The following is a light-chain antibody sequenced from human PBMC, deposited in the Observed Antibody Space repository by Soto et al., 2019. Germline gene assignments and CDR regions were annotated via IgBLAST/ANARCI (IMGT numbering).Light chain of an antibody. Sequence: QSALTQPPSASGTPAQRVFISCSGSSSNIGGTNYAYWYQQLPGAAPKLLMHSNNLRPSGVPERISGSKSGTSASLAISGLRSEDEAVYYCASWGDRLGAVIFGGGTKVTVL. CDR3: ASWGDRLGAVI. J-gene: IGLJ2*01. CDR1: SSNIGGTNY. V-gene: IGLV1-47*02. CDR2: SNN.